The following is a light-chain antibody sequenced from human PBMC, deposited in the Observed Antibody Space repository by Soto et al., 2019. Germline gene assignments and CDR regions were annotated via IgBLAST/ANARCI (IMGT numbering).Light chain of an antibody. CDR3: LLYSDGVVV. Sequence: QAVVTQEPSLTVSPGGTVTLTCASSTGAVTSDYYANWLQQKPRQARRALIYSTDVKHTWTAARLSGSLLGRKAALTLSGLHPDDEADYYCLLYSDGVVVFGGGTKHTVL. J-gene: IGLJ2*01. CDR1: TGAVTSDYY. CDR2: STD. V-gene: IGLV7-43*01.